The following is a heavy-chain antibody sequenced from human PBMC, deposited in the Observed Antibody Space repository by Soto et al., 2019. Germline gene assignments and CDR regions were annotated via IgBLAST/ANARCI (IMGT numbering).Heavy chain of an antibody. CDR2: INPSGGST. J-gene: IGHJ4*02. D-gene: IGHD2-15*01. Sequence: GASVKVSCKASGYTFTSYDMHWVRQAPGQGLEWMGKINPSGGSTSYAQKFQGRVTMTRDTSTSTVYMELSSLRSEDTAVYYCARVYCSGGSCYSVDYWGQGTLVTVSS. CDR1: GYTFTSYD. V-gene: IGHV1-46*03. CDR3: ARVYCSGGSCYSVDY.